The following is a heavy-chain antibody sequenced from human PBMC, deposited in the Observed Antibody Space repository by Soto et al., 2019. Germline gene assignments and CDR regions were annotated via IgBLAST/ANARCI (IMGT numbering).Heavy chain of an antibody. Sequence: QLQLQESGPGLVKPSETLSLTCTVSGGSISSSSYYWGWIRQPPGKGLEWIGSIYYSGSTYYNPSLKSRVTISVDTSKNQFSLKLSSVTAADTAVYYCARQGTTVTTGWFDPWDQGTLVTVSS. V-gene: IGHV4-39*01. CDR3: ARQGTTVTTGWFDP. J-gene: IGHJ5*02. CDR2: IYYSGST. D-gene: IGHD4-17*01. CDR1: GGSISSSSYY.